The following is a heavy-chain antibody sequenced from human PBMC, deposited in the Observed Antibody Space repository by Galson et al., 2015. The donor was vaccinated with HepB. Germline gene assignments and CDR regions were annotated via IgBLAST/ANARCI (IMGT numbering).Heavy chain of an antibody. J-gene: IGHJ6*02. CDR2: VYPGDSDT. D-gene: IGHD2-15*01. CDR3: ARHILYCSGDNCYRYYYYGMDV. CDR1: GYSFSRHW. Sequence: QSGAEVKQPGESLKISCKGSGYSFSRHWIGWVRQMPGKGLEWMGIVYPGDSDTRYSPSFQGQVTISADKFINTAYLQWSSLKASDTATYYCARHILYCSGDNCYRYYYYGMDVWGQETTVIVSS. V-gene: IGHV5-51*01.